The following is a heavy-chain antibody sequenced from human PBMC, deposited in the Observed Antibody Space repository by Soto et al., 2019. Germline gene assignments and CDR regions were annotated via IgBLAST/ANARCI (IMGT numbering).Heavy chain of an antibody. CDR1: GFTFSSYD. CDR2: IGTAGDT. CDR3: ARGVVRDGYNGFDY. D-gene: IGHD5-12*01. Sequence: EVQLVESGGGLVQPGWSLRLSCAASGFTFSSYDMHWVRQATGKGREWGSAIGTAGDTYYPGSVKGRFTISRENAKNSLYLRMNSLRAGDTAVYYCARGVVRDGYNGFDYWGQGTLVTVS. V-gene: IGHV3-13*01. J-gene: IGHJ4*02.